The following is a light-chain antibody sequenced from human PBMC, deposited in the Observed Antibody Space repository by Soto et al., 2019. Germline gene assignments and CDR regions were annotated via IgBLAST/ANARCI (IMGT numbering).Light chain of an antibody. Sequence: EIVLTQSPGTLSLSPGERVTLSCRASQSINNKVAWYQQKPGQAPRLLIYGASTRATGIPARFSGSGSGTEFTLTISSLQSEDFAVYYCQQYNNWPPEITFGQGTRLEIK. CDR1: QSINNK. CDR3: QQYNNWPPEIT. CDR2: GAS. V-gene: IGKV3-15*01. J-gene: IGKJ5*01.